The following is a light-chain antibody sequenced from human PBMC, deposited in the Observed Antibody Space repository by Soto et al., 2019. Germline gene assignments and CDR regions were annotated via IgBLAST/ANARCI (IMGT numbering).Light chain of an antibody. CDR1: SGHSSYI. J-gene: IGLJ3*02. Sequence: QPVLTQSSSASASLGSSVKLTCTLSSGHSSYIIAWHQQQPGKAPRYLMKLEGSGSYNKGSGVPDRFSGSSSGADRYLTISNLQFEDEADYYCETWDSNPSFGGGTKLTVL. CDR3: ETWDSNPS. CDR2: LEGSGSY. V-gene: IGLV4-60*02.